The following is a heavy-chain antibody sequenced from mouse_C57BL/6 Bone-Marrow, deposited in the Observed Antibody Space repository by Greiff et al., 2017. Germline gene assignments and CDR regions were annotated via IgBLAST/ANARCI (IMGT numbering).Heavy chain of an antibody. CDR1: GYTFTSYN. CDR3: ARRTGYDYEEGYFDV. CDR2: IYPGNGDT. D-gene: IGHD2-4*01. Sequence: LQQSGAELVRPGASVKMSCKASGYTFTSYNMHWVKQTPRQGLEWIGAIYPGNGDTSYNQKFKGKATLTVDKSSSAAYMQRSSLTSEDSAVYFCARRTGYDYEEGYFDVWGTGTTVTVSS. J-gene: IGHJ1*03. V-gene: IGHV1-12*01.